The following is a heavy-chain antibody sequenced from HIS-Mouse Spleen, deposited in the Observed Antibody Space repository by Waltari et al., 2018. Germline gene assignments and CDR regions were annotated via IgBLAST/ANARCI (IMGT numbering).Heavy chain of an antibody. CDR1: GFTFSHAW. J-gene: IGHJ4*02. Sequence: EVQLVESGGGLVKPGGSLRLSCAASGFTFSHAWMSWVRRAPGKGLEWVGRIKSKTDGGTTDHAAPVKGRFTISRDDSKNTLYLQMNSLKTEDTAVYYCTTDPANWVYDYWGQGTLVTVSS. D-gene: IGHD7-27*01. CDR2: IKSKTDGGTT. V-gene: IGHV3-15*01. CDR3: TTDPANWVYDY.